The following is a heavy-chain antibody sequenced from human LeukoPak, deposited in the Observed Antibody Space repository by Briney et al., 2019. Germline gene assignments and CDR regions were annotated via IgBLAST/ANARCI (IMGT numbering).Heavy chain of an antibody. Sequence: SVKVSCKASGGTFSSYAISWVRQAPGQGLEWMGGIIPIFGTANYAQKFQGRVTVTADKSTSTAYMELSSLRSEDTAVYYCARGGYCSSTSCYPYFDYWGQGTLVTVSS. J-gene: IGHJ4*02. CDR1: GGTFSSYA. CDR2: IIPIFGTA. CDR3: ARGGYCSSTSCYPYFDY. V-gene: IGHV1-69*06. D-gene: IGHD2-2*01.